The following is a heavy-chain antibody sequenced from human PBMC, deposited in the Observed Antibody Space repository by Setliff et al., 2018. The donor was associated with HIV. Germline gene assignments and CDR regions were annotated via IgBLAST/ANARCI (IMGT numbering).Heavy chain of an antibody. CDR3: AREGDNWFDS. J-gene: IGHJ5*01. Sequence: SSVKVSCKASNYTFSSYGISWMRQAPGQGLEWMGWISAYNDDTNYAQKFQGRVTMTTDTSSSTAYMELRSLRSDDTAVYYCAREGDNWFDSWGQGTLVTVSS. D-gene: IGHD3-16*01. CDR2: ISAYNDDT. CDR1: NYTFSSYG. V-gene: IGHV1-18*01.